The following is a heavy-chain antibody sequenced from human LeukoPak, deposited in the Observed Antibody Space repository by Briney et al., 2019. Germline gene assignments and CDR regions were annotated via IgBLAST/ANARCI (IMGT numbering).Heavy chain of an antibody. V-gene: IGHV3-30*18. J-gene: IGHJ4*02. Sequence: GGSLRLSCAASGFTFNNYGIHWVRQAPAKGLEWVAAISFDGTVKYYADPVKGRFAISRDNSKNTLSLQMNSLRAEDTALYYCAKSDCGTIGCKLLNYWGQGTLVTVSS. CDR2: ISFDGTVK. D-gene: IGHD2-21*01. CDR3: AKSDCGTIGCKLLNY. CDR1: GFTFNNYG.